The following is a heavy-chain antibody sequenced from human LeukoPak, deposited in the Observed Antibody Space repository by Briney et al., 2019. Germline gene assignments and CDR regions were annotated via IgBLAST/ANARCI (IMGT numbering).Heavy chain of an antibody. Sequence: SETLSLTCSVSDDSITMYYWTWIRQPPGKGLEWIGYVDHTGSTNFNPSLNGRVSISRDTTKNPFSLRLRSVTAADTAVYYCARVYDSSGYPGEVDYWGQGTLVTVSS. J-gene: IGHJ4*02. CDR2: VDHTGST. CDR1: DDSITMYY. V-gene: IGHV4-59*01. D-gene: IGHD3-22*01. CDR3: ARVYDSSGYPGEVDY.